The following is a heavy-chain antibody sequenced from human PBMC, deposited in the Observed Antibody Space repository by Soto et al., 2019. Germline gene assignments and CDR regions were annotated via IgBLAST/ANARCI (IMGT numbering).Heavy chain of an antibody. CDR3: ARGPMAGLQAY. J-gene: IGHJ4*02. CDR2: IIPIFGTA. D-gene: IGHD5-12*01. V-gene: IGHV1-69*13. Sequence: VASVKVSCKASGGTFSSYAISWVRQAPGQGLEWMGGIIPIFGTANYAQKFQGRVTITADESTSTAYMELSSLRSEDTAVYYCARGPMAGLQAYWGQGALVTVSS. CDR1: GGTFSSYA.